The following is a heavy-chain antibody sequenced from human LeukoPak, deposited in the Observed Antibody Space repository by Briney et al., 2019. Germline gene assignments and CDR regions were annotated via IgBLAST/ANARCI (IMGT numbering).Heavy chain of an antibody. CDR2: IKQDGSEK. CDR1: GFTFSSYW. Sequence: GGSLRLSCAASGFTFSSYWMSWVRQAPGKGLEWVANIKQDGSEKYYVDSVKGRFTISRDNAKNSLYLQMNSLRAEDTAVYYCARDYSPPHYFDTTGYFDDWGQGTLVTVSS. CDR3: ARDYSPPHYFDTTGYFDD. J-gene: IGHJ4*02. V-gene: IGHV3-7*01. D-gene: IGHD3-22*01.